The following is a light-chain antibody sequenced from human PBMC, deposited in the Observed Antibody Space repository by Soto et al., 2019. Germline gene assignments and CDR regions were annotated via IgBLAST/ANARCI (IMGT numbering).Light chain of an antibody. CDR3: QSYDNTLSWV. Sequence: QSVLTQPRSVSGAPGQRVAISCTGSSSNIGAGYDVHWYQQLPGTAPKLLIYGNNNRPSGVPDRFSGSKSGTSASLAITGLQAEDEADYYCQSYDNTLSWVFGTGTKVTVL. J-gene: IGLJ1*01. CDR2: GNN. V-gene: IGLV1-40*01. CDR1: SSNIGAGYD.